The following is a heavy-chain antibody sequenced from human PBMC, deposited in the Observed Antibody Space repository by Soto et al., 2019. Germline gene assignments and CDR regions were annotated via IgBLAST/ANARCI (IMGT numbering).Heavy chain of an antibody. J-gene: IGHJ3*02. Sequence: QVQLQQWGAGLLKPSETLSLTCDVYGGSVSGYYWSWIRQPPGRGLEWIGEINDSGRTNYNPSLKSRVTISVDTSKSQFSLKLSSVTAADTAVYYCAVTSGVVVTGFDAFDIWGQGTMVTVSS. CDR1: GGSVSGYY. CDR3: AVTSGVVVTGFDAFDI. D-gene: IGHD2-15*01. CDR2: INDSGRT. V-gene: IGHV4-34*01.